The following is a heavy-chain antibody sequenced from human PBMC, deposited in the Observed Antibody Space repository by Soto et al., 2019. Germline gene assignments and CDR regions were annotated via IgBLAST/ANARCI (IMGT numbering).Heavy chain of an antibody. Sequence: EVQVVESGGGFVQPGGSLRLSCAASGFTFSRHSMNWVRQSPGKGLEWLSYISSSSGEIFYADSVKGRFTISRDNAKNSLSLQMNSLRDEDTAVYYCARAHDYGDYEAKGVDYWGQGTLVTVSP. CDR3: ARAHDYGDYEAKGVDY. CDR1: GFTFSRHS. J-gene: IGHJ4*02. D-gene: IGHD4-17*01. V-gene: IGHV3-48*02. CDR2: ISSSSGEI.